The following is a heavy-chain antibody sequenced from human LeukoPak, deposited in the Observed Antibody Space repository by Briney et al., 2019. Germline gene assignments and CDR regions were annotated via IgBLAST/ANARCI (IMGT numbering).Heavy chain of an antibody. V-gene: IGHV3-30-3*01. CDR1: GFTFSSYA. CDR3: ARVGVGTDLYDY. J-gene: IGHJ4*02. Sequence: GGSLRLSCAASGFTFSSYAMHWVRQAPGKGLEWVAVISYDGSNKYYADSVKGRFTISRDNAKNSLYLQMNSLRAEDTAVYYCARVGVGTDLYDYWGQGTLVTVSS. CDR2: ISYDGSNK. D-gene: IGHD5-18*01.